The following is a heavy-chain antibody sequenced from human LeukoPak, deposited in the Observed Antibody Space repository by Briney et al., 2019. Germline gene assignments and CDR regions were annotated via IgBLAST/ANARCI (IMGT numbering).Heavy chain of an antibody. CDR2: ISAYNGNT. Sequence: ASVKVSCKASGYTFTSYGISWVRQAPGQGLEWMGWISAYNGNTSYAQKLQGRVTMTTDTSTSTAYMELRSLRSDDTAVYYCARDRIYDYVWGSYLWDYWGQGTLVTVSS. CDR1: GYTFTSYG. J-gene: IGHJ4*02. V-gene: IGHV1-18*01. CDR3: ARDRIYDYVWGSYLWDY. D-gene: IGHD3-16*02.